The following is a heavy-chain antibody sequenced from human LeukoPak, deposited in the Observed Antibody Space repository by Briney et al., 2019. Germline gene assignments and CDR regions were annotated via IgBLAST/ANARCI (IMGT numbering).Heavy chain of an antibody. Sequence: PSETLSLTCSVSGGSISSYYCGWIRQPPGKGLGWIGYIYYSGSTNYNPSLKSRVTISVDTSKNQFSLKLTSVTAADTAVYYCARGLLDGYTHPAAFDIWGQGTMVTVSS. V-gene: IGHV4-59*01. CDR1: GGSISSYY. D-gene: IGHD5-24*01. CDR2: IYYSGST. J-gene: IGHJ3*02. CDR3: ARGLLDGYTHPAAFDI.